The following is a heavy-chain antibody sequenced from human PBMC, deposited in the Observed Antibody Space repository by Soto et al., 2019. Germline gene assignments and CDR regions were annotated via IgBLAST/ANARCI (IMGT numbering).Heavy chain of an antibody. CDR1: GYSFSNYG. Sequence: QVQLLQSGAEVKKPGASVKVSCKVSGYSFSNYGSTWVRQAPGQGLEWMGWISVYDGKTAYAQKVQDRVTVTIDTSTSTAYMELRSLRSDDTAVYHCARAVPYSVGARLDYWGQGTLVTVSS. CDR3: ARAVPYSVGARLDY. D-gene: IGHD1-26*01. V-gene: IGHV1-18*01. J-gene: IGHJ4*02. CDR2: ISVYDGKT.